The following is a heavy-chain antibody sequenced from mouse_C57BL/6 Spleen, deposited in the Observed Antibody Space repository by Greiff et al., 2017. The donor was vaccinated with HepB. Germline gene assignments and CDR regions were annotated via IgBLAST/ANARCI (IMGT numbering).Heavy chain of an antibody. CDR2: ISSGSSTI. Sequence: EVKLMESGGGLVKPGGSLKLSCAASGFTFSDYGMHWVRQAPEKGLEWVAYISSGSSTIYYADTVKGRFTSSRDNAKNTLFLQMTSLRSEDTAMYYCARMEAFAYWGQGTLVTVSA. D-gene: IGHD3-2*02. V-gene: IGHV5-17*01. CDR3: ARMEAFAY. J-gene: IGHJ3*01. CDR1: GFTFSDYG.